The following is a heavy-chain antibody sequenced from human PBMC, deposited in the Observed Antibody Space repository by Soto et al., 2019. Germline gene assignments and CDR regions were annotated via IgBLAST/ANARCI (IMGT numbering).Heavy chain of an antibody. V-gene: IGHV1-18*01. Sequence: ASVTVSCKASVYTFTSYGISWVRQATGQGLEWMGWISAYNGNTNYAQKLQGRVTMTTDTSTSTAYMELRSLRSDDTAVYYCARAHCSSTSCYSRPDAFDIWGQGTMVTVSS. CDR1: VYTFTSYG. CDR3: ARAHCSSTSCYSRPDAFDI. D-gene: IGHD2-2*01. CDR2: ISAYNGNT. J-gene: IGHJ3*02.